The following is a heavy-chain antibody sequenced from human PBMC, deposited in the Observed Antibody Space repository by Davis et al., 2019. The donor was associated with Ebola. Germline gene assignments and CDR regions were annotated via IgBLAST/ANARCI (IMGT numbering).Heavy chain of an antibody. J-gene: IGHJ6*04. D-gene: IGHD4-23*01. CDR1: GFPFRSYW. Sequence: GGSLRLSCAASGFPFRSYWMSWVRQAPGRGLEWVANINQDGSEKNYVDSVKGRFTISRDNAENSLYLQMNSLRAEDTAVYYCGGNSYYYYGMDVWGKGTTVTVSS. V-gene: IGHV3-7*03. CDR3: GGNSYYYYGMDV. CDR2: INQDGSEK.